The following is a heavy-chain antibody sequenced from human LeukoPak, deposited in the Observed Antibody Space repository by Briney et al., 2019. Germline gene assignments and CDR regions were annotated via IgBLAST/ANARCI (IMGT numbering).Heavy chain of an antibody. D-gene: IGHD3-22*01. CDR1: GYTFTSYG. J-gene: IGHJ4*02. V-gene: IGHV1-18*01. Sequence: ASVQDSCKATGYTFTSYGISWVGQAAAQGLEGMGWINAYNGNTNYAQKIQGRVTMTTDTSTSTAYMELRSLRSDDTAVYYCARDANYDSSGYTPFDYWGQGTLVTVSS. CDR2: INAYNGNT. CDR3: ARDANYDSSGYTPFDY.